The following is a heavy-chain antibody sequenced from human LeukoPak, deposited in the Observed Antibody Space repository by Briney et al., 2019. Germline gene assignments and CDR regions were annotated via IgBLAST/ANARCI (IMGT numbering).Heavy chain of an antibody. CDR3: ARCRGYGNFVSGAFDL. Sequence: ASVKVSCKASGNTYNNYGFIWVRQAPGQGLQWIGWIRTSNDDTKYAQKFQDRVTMTTDTSTATVYMELRNLRSDDTAVYYCARCRGYGNFVSGAFDLWGQGTKVTVSS. CDR2: IRTSNDDT. J-gene: IGHJ3*01. V-gene: IGHV1-18*01. CDR1: GNTYNNYG. D-gene: IGHD4-11*01.